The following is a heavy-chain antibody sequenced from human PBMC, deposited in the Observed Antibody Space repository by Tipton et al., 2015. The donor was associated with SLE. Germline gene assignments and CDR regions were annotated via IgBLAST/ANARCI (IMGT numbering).Heavy chain of an antibody. V-gene: IGHV4-59*02. CDR2: RFHDGNI. J-gene: IGHJ6*03. D-gene: IGHD1-1*01. CDR3: ARGREWNWSPYYMDV. Sequence: TLSLTCTVSGDSVKSRYLIWVRQPAGRGLEWLAYRFHDGNINYNPSLKTRPTMSVDTSRDQFSLTLNSVTAADTGIYYCARGREWNWSPYYMDVWGKGTTVTVSS. CDR1: GDSVKSRY.